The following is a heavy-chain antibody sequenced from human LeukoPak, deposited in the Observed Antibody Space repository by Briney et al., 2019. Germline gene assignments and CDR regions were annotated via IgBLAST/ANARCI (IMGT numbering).Heavy chain of an antibody. CDR3: AELGITMIGGV. CDR2: ISYDGSHK. Sequence: GGSLRLSCAASGFTFSSYAMHWVRQAPGKGLEGVALISYDGSHKYYADSVKGRFTISRDNSKNTLYLQMNSLRAEDTAVYYCAELGITMIGGVWGKGTTVTISS. J-gene: IGHJ6*04. V-gene: IGHV3-30*04. CDR1: GFTFSSYA. D-gene: IGHD3-10*02.